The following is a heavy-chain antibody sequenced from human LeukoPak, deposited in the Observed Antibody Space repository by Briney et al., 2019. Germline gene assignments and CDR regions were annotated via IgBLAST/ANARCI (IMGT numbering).Heavy chain of an antibody. Sequence: ASVTVSCKASGYTFTGYYMHWVRQAPGQGLEWMGWINPNRGGTNYAQKFQGRVTMTRDTSISTAYMELSRLRSDDTAVYYCARLSPERSPGYSSGWYRDYWGQGTLVTVSS. CDR3: ARLSPERSPGYSSGWYRDY. J-gene: IGHJ4*02. D-gene: IGHD6-19*01. V-gene: IGHV1-2*02. CDR2: INPNRGGT. CDR1: GYTFTGYY.